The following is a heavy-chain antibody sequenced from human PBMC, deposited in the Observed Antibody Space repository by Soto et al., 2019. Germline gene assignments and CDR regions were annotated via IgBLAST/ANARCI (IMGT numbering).Heavy chain of an antibody. Sequence: GGSLRLSCAASGFTFSSYSMNWVRQAPGKGLEWVSYISSSSSTIYYADSVKGRFTTSRDNSKNTLYLQMNSLRAEDTAVYYSASHPLIVVVVAALPRAFDIWGQGTMVPVS. CDR3: ASHPLIVVVVAALPRAFDI. D-gene: IGHD2-15*01. J-gene: IGHJ3*02. CDR1: GFTFSSYS. CDR2: ISSSSSTI. V-gene: IGHV3-48*01.